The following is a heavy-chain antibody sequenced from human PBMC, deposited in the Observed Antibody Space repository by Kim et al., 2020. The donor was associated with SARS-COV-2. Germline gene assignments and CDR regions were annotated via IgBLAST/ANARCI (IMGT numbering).Heavy chain of an antibody. Sequence: SETLSLTCTVSGGSISSSSYYWGWIRQPPGKGLEWIGSIYYSGSTYYNPSLKSRVTISVDTSKNQFSLKLSSVTAADTAVYYCARVRAGGSSSWYGTVRPPKKYGMDVWGQGTTVTVSS. CDR3: ARVRAGGSSSWYGTVRPPKKYGMDV. D-gene: IGHD6-13*01. CDR2: IYYSGST. CDR1: GGSISSSSYY. J-gene: IGHJ6*02. V-gene: IGHV4-39*01.